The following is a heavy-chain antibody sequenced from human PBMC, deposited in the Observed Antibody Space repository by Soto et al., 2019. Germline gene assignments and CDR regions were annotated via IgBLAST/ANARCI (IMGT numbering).Heavy chain of an antibody. V-gene: IGHV3-53*01. J-gene: IGHJ4*02. CDR3: VQTTGWPGFDF. CDR2: IYGGGTT. Sequence: EVQLVESGGGLIQPGGSLRLSCAASGFSVSSKYMTWVRQAPGKGLEWVSVIYGGGTTYYADCVKGRFTISRDSSKNTLYLQMNSLRAEDMAVYYCVQTTGWPGFDFWGQGTLVTVSS. CDR1: GFSVSSKY. D-gene: IGHD6-19*01.